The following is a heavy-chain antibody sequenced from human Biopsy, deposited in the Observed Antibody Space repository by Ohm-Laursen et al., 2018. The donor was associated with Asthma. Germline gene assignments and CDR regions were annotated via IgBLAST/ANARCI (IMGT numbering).Heavy chain of an antibody. Sequence: LSLTCAASGFIFSNYALHWVRQAPGKGLEWVAVISYDGTNKYYADSAKGRFTISRDRSKNTLYLQMNSLRPEDTAVYYCARESSVAGSSDFDYWGQGTLVTVSS. D-gene: IGHD6-19*01. CDR2: ISYDGTNK. V-gene: IGHV3-30-3*01. CDR1: GFIFSNYA. J-gene: IGHJ4*02. CDR3: ARESSVAGSSDFDY.